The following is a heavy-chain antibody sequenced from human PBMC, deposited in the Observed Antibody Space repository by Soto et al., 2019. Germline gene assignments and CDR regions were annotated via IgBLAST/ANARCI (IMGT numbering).Heavy chain of an antibody. V-gene: IGHV1-69*01. CDR3: ARSQGSSTSLEIYYYYYYGMDV. CDR2: IIPISDTT. J-gene: IGHJ6*02. D-gene: IGHD2-2*01. Sequence: QVQLVHSGAEVKKPGSSGKVSCKASGGTFSSYAISWLRQAPGQGLELMGGIIPISDTTNYAQKFQGRVTITADESTSTAYMELSSLRSEDTAVYYCARSQGSSTSLEIYYYYYYGMDVWGQGTTVTVSS. CDR1: GGTFSSYA.